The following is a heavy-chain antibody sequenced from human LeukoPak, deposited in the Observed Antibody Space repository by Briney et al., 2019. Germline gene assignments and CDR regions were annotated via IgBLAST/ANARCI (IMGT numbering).Heavy chain of an antibody. CDR2: INAGNGNT. CDR1: GYTFTSYA. Sequence: ASVKVSCKASGYTFTSYAMHWVRQAPGQRLEWMGWINAGNGNTKYSQKFQGRVTITRVTSASTAYMELSSLRSEDTAVYYCARERGYSYVLNWFDPWGQGTLVTVSS. CDR3: ARERGYSYVLNWFDP. J-gene: IGHJ5*02. V-gene: IGHV1-3*01. D-gene: IGHD5-18*01.